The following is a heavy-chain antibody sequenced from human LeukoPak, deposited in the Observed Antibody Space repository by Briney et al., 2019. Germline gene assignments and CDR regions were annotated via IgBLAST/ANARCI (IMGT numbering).Heavy chain of an antibody. CDR1: GFTFSSYA. CDR2: ISGSGGST. D-gene: IGHD1-26*01. Sequence: GGSLRLSCAASGFTFSSYAMSWVRQAPGNGMEWLSAISGSGGSTYYADSVKGRFTISRDNCKNTLYLQMNSLRAEDTAVYYCAKGDSGSYYKDPYYFDYWGQGTLVTVSS. J-gene: IGHJ4*02. CDR3: AKGDSGSYYKDPYYFDY. V-gene: IGHV3-23*01.